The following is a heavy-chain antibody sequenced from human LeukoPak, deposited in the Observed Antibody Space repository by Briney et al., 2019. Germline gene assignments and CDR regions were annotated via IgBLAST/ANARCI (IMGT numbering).Heavy chain of an antibody. CDR3: ARSYYGSGRYGPQFDY. D-gene: IGHD3-10*01. V-gene: IGHV4-4*07. Sequence: PSETLSLTCTVSGGSISSYYWSWIRQPAGKGLERIGRIYTSGSTNYNPSLKSRVTVSVDTSKNQFSLKLSSVTAADTAVYYCARSYYGSGRYGPQFDYWGQGTLVTVSS. J-gene: IGHJ4*02. CDR2: IYTSGST. CDR1: GGSISSYY.